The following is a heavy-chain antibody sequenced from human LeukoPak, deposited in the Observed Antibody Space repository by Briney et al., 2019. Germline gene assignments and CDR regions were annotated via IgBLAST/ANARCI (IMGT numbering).Heavy chain of an antibody. V-gene: IGHV1-18*01. CDR2: ISAYNGNT. J-gene: IGHJ6*02. Sequence: ASVKVFCKASGYTFTSYGISWVRQAPGQGLEWMGWISAYNGNTNYAQKLQGRVTMTTDTSTSTAYMELRSLRSDDTAVYYCARLGGWNDVYYYYGMDVWGQGTTVTVSS. CDR1: GYTFTSYG. CDR3: ARLGGWNDVYYYYGMDV. D-gene: IGHD1-1*01.